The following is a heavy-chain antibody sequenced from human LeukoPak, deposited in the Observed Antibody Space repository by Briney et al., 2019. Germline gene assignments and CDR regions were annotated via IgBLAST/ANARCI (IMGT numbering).Heavy chain of an antibody. Sequence: GGSLRLSCAASGFTFSSYWMHWVRQAPGKGLVWVSRINSDGSSTSYADSVKGRFTISRDNTKNTLYLQMNSLRAEDTAVYYCAIPSGRGRHNWFDPWGQGTLATVSS. D-gene: IGHD5-24*01. CDR3: AIPSGRGRHNWFDP. J-gene: IGHJ5*02. CDR2: INSDGSST. V-gene: IGHV3-74*01. CDR1: GFTFSSYW.